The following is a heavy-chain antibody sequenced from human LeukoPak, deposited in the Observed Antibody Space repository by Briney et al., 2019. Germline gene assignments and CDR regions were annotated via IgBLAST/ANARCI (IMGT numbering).Heavy chain of an antibody. D-gene: IGHD6-13*01. CDR3: ARAFSIAAAGTFDY. J-gene: IGHJ4*02. V-gene: IGHV3-30*04. CDR1: GFTFSSYA. CDR2: ISYDGSNK. Sequence: GGSLRLSCAASGFTFSSYAMHWVRQAPGKGLEWVAVISYDGSNKYYADSVKGRFTISRDNSKNTLYLQMNSLRAEDTAVYYCARAFSIAAAGTFDYWGQGTLVTVSS.